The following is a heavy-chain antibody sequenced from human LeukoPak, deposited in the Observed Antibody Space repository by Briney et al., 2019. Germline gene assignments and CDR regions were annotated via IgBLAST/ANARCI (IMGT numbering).Heavy chain of an antibody. J-gene: IGHJ4*02. CDR1: GGSFSGYY. D-gene: IGHD4-11*01. V-gene: IGHV4-34*01. CDR3: ARVRLHLDY. CDR2: INHSGST. Sequence: SETLSLTCAVYGGSFSGYYWSWIRQPPGKGLEWIGEINHSGSTNYNPSLKSRVTISVDTSKSQFSLKLSSVTAADTAVYYCARVRLHLDYRGQGTLVTVSS.